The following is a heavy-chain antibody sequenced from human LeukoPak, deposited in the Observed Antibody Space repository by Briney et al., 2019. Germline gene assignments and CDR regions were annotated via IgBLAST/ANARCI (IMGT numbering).Heavy chain of an antibody. CDR1: GYIFTSYW. Sequence: GESPKISCKVSGYIFTSYWIGWVRQMPGKGLEWMGMIYPGDSDTRYSPSFQGQVTISADKSISTADLQWSSLKASDTAMYYCARRGLLYERSGNLFDYWGQGTLVTVSS. D-gene: IGHD3-22*01. J-gene: IGHJ4*02. CDR3: ARRGLLYERSGNLFDY. CDR2: IYPGDSDT. V-gene: IGHV5-51*01.